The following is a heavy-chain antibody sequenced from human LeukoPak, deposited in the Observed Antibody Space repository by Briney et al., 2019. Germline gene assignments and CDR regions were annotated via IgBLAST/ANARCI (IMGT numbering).Heavy chain of an antibody. CDR2: ISYDDGSNK. CDR3: ARESGGNTPYYFDY. V-gene: IGHV3-30*04. Sequence: GRSLRLSCAASGFTFSTYALHWVRQAPGKGLEWVAVISYDDGSNKYYADSVKGRFTISRDNSKNTLYLQMNTLRTEDTAVYYCARESGGNTPYYFDYWGQGTLVTVSS. D-gene: IGHD2-2*02. J-gene: IGHJ4*02. CDR1: GFTFSTYA.